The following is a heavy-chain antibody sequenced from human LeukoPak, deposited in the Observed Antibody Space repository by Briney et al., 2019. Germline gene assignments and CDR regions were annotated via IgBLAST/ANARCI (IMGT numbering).Heavy chain of an antibody. V-gene: IGHV3-30*03. Sequence: GRSLRLSCAASGFTFSNYGMHWVRQAPGKGLEWVALISYDGSNKYYADSVKGRFTISRDNSKNTLHLQIDSLRPDDTAVYYCARGAAAASPLDHWGQGTLVTVSS. CDR1: GFTFSNYG. CDR2: ISYDGSNK. D-gene: IGHD6-13*01. CDR3: ARGAAAASPLDH. J-gene: IGHJ4*02.